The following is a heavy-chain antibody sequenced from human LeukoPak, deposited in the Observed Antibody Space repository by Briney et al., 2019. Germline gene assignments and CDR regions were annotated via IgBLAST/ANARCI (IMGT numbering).Heavy chain of an antibody. V-gene: IGHV1-18*01. CDR3: ARFPRPETPPFNTSTMEV. CDR1: GYTFSNYG. Sequence: ASVKVSCKASGYTFSNYGISWVRQAPGQGLEWMGWISGYNGDTNYPQKRQGRVTMTTDTSTSTAYMELRSLRSDDTAVYYCARFPRPETPPFNTSTMEVWGKGPRSPSP. J-gene: IGHJ6*03. CDR2: ISGYNGDT. D-gene: IGHD4-23*01.